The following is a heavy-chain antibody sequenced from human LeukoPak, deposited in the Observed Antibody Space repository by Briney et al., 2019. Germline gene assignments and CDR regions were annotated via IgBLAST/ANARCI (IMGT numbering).Heavy chain of an antibody. D-gene: IGHD1-7*01. CDR1: GFTFSSYS. V-gene: IGHV3-21*01. Sequence: PGGSLRLSCAASGFTFSSYSMNWVRQAPGKGLEWVSSISSSSSYIYYADSVKGRFTISRDNAKNLLYLQMNSLRAEDTAVYYCARGGNWNYDYWGQGTLVTVSS. J-gene: IGHJ4*02. CDR2: ISSSSSYI. CDR3: ARGGNWNYDY.